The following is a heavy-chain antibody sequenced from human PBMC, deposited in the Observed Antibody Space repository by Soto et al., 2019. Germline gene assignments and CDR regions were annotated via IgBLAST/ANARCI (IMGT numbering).Heavy chain of an antibody. CDR3: ARSLGLYEIDY. D-gene: IGHD6-19*01. CDR2: MPHIGSV. V-gene: IGHV4-4*02. Sequence: QVLLQESGPGLVQPSGTLSLSCVVSGVSIGSNYYWGWVRQPPGKGLEWLGDMPHIGSVNYNPSLKSRDTISMDKSQNQFSLKLNSVTAADTAVYYCARSLGLYEIDYWGQGTLVIVSS. J-gene: IGHJ4*02. CDR1: GVSIGSNYY.